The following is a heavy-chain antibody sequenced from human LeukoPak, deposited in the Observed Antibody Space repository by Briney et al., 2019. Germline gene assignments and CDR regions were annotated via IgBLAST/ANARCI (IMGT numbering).Heavy chain of an antibody. CDR3: ARESPHYYDSSGYNYFDY. J-gene: IGHJ4*02. V-gene: IGHV4-59*12. Sequence: PSDTLSLTCTVSGASMSSYYWSWIRQPPGKGLEWIGYIYYSGSTNYNPSLKSRVTISVDTSKNQFSLKLSSVTAADTAVYYCARESPHYYDSSGYNYFDYWGQGTLVTVSS. D-gene: IGHD3-22*01. CDR1: GASMSSYY. CDR2: IYYSGST.